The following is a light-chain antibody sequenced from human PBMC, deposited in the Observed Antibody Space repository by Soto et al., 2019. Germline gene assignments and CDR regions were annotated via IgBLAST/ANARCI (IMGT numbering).Light chain of an antibody. CDR1: SSDVGTYDY. CDR3: SSYAGRSMYV. CDR2: GVT. V-gene: IGLV2-8*01. Sequence: QSVLTQPPSASGSPGQSVTFSCTGTSSDVGTYDYVSWYQQYPGKAPKLLIYGVTRRPSGVPDRFSGSKPGNTAALTVSGLQAEDEAYYYCSSYAGRSMYVFGPGTKVSVL. J-gene: IGLJ1*01.